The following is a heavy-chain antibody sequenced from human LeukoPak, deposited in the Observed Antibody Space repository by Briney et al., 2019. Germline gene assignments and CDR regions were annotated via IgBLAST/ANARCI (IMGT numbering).Heavy chain of an antibody. CDR2: FDPEDGET. J-gene: IGHJ4*02. V-gene: IGHV1-24*01. CDR1: GYTLTELS. Sequence: ASVTVSCKVSGYTLTELSMHWVRQAPGKGLEWMGGFDPEDGETIYAQKFQGRVTMTEDTSTDTAYMELSSLRSEDTAVYYCATALLWFGESGVNYWGQGTLVTVSS. CDR3: ATALLWFGESGVNY. D-gene: IGHD3-10*01.